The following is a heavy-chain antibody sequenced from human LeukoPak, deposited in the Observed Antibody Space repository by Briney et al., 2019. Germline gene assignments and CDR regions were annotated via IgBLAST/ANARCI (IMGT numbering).Heavy chain of an antibody. CDR1: GGTFSSYA. J-gene: IGHJ4*02. CDR2: IIPIFGTA. CDR3: ARDPYDSSGYTLDY. V-gene: IGHV1-69*05. D-gene: IGHD3-22*01. Sequence: SVKVSCKASGGTFSSYAISWVRQAPGQGLEWMGGIIPIFGTANYAQKFQGRVTITRDTSASTAYMELSSLRSEDTAVYYCARDPYDSSGYTLDYWGQGTLVTVSS.